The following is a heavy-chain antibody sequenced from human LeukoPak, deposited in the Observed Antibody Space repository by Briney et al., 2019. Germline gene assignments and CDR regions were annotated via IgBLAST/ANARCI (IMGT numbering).Heavy chain of an antibody. V-gene: IGHV3-30*03. CDR2: ISYDGSNK. CDR3: ASDPSGSYPLDY. D-gene: IGHD1-26*01. J-gene: IGHJ4*02. Sequence: GGSLRLSCAASGFTFSSYGMHWVRQAPGKGLEWVAVISYDGSNKYYADSVKGRSTISRDNSKNTLYLQMNSLRAEDTAVYYCASDPSGSYPLDYWGQGTLVTVSS. CDR1: GFTFSSYG.